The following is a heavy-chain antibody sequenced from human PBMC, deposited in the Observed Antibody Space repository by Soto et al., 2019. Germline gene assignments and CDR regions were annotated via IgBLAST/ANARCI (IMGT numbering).Heavy chain of an antibody. CDR3: ARSPSGTFSPYFSDY. CDR1: GYSFTTYW. D-gene: IGHD1-26*01. CDR2: IYPGDSDT. Sequence: LGESLTISCQGSGYSFTTYWIGWVRQTPGKGLEWMGIIYPGDSDTRYSPAFQGQVTISADNSISTAYLQWSSLKASDTAMYYCARSPSGTFSPYFSDYWGQGTLVTVSS. J-gene: IGHJ4*02. V-gene: IGHV5-51*01.